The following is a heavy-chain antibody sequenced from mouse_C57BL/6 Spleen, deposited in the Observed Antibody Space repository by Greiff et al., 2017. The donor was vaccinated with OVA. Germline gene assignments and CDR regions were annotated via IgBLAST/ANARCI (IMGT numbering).Heavy chain of an antibody. CDR1: GFTFSDAW. CDR3: TRGSRNHFDYAMDY. Sequence: EVQGVESGGGLVQPGGSMKLSCAASGFTFSDAWMDWVRQSPEKGLEWVAEIRNKANNHATYYAESVKGRFTISRDDSKSSVYLQMNSLRAEDTGIYYCTRGSRNHFDYAMDYWGQGTSVTVSS. J-gene: IGHJ4*01. V-gene: IGHV6-6*01. CDR2: IRNKANNHAT. D-gene: IGHD1-1*01.